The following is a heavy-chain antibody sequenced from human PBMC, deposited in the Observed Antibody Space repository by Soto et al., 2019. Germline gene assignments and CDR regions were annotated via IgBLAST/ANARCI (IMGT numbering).Heavy chain of an antibody. D-gene: IGHD3-10*01. CDR2: IYGDDDK. CDR1: GFSLSTSGVG. CDR3: AHTLYGSGSYYSGVDAFDI. Sequence: QITLKESGPTLVKPTRTLTLTCTFSGFSLSTSGVGVGWIRQPPGKALEWLALIYGDDDKRYSPSLKSRLTITKDTPKNQMILTMTNMDPVDTATYYCAHTLYGSGSYYSGVDAFDIWGQGTMVTVSS. V-gene: IGHV2-5*02. J-gene: IGHJ3*02.